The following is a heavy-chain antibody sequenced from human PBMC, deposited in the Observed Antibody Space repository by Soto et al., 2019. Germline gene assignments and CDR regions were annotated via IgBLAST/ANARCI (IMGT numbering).Heavy chain of an antibody. CDR2: IYSSGST. CDR3: ARYSSESSDYYLQDY. J-gene: IGHJ4*02. Sequence: SETLSLTCTVSGGSISGYHWSWFRQTPGKAPEWIGYIYSSGSTNYNASLKSRVTISIDTSKNQFALQLKSVTAADTAVYSCARYSSESSDYYLQDYWGPGTLVTVSS. CDR1: GGSISGYH. V-gene: IGHV4-59*01. D-gene: IGHD3-22*01.